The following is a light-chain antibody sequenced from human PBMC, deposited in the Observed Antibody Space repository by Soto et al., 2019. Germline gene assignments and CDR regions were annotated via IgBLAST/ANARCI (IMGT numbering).Light chain of an antibody. CDR1: QSVSSSY. V-gene: IGKV3-20*01. J-gene: IGKJ4*01. Sequence: EIVLTQSPGTVSLSPGERATLSCRASQSVSSSYLAWYQQKPGQAPRLLVYGASSRATGIPDRFSGSGSGTDFTLTISSLQPEDFATYYCQQFNSFPLTFGGGTKVDIK. CDR3: QQFNSFPLT. CDR2: GAS.